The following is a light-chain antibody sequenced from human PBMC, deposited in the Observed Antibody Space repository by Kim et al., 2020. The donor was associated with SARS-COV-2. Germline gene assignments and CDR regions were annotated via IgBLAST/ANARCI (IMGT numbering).Light chain of an antibody. V-gene: IGKV1-39*01. Sequence: DIQVTQSPSSLSASVGDRVTITCRASQSISTYLNWYQQKPGEAPKLLISAASTLQSGVPSRFTGSGYGTDFTLTINNLQPEDFATYYCEHNYSTPPKCTFGQGTKLEIK. CDR1: QSISTY. J-gene: IGKJ2*02. CDR3: EHNYSTPPKCT. CDR2: AAS.